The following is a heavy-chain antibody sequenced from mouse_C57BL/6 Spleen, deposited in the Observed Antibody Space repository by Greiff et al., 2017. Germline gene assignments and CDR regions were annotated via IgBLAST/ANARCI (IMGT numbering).Heavy chain of an antibody. V-gene: IGHV5-6*01. CDR3: ASPEGY. Sequence: EVQGVESGGDLVKPGGSLKLSCAASGFTFSSYGMSWVRQTPDKRLEWVATISSGGSYTYYPDSVKGRFTISRDNAKNTLYLQMSSLKSEDTAMFYCASPEGYWGQGTTLTVSS. J-gene: IGHJ2*01. CDR2: ISSGGSYT. CDR1: GFTFSSYG.